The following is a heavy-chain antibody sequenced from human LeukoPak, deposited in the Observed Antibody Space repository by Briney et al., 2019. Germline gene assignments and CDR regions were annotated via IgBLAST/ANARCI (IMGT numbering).Heavy chain of an antibody. CDR3: ARLRIVVNLIDY. Sequence: SETLSLTCTVSGGSISSSSYYWGWIRQPPGKGLEWIGSIYYSGSTYYNPSLKSRATISVDTSKNQFSLKLSSVTAADTAVYYCARLRIVVNLIDYWGQGTLVTVSS. J-gene: IGHJ4*02. CDR2: IYYSGST. CDR1: GGSISSSSYY. V-gene: IGHV4-39*01. D-gene: IGHD3-22*01.